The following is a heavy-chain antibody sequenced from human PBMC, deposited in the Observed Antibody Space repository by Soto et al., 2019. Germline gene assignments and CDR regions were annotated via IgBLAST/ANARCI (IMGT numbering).Heavy chain of an antibody. D-gene: IGHD4-17*01. CDR3: AKGLNSVTTGGYYYYMDV. V-gene: IGHV3-23*01. CDR2: ISGSGYST. J-gene: IGHJ6*03. CDR1: GFSFSSFG. Sequence: PWGSLRLSCVASGFSFSSFGMSWVRQAPGKGLEWVSVISGSGYSTYYADSVKGRFTISRDRSKSTMFLQMNSLRAEDTAVYYCAKGLNSVTTGGYYYYMDVWGKGTTVTVSS.